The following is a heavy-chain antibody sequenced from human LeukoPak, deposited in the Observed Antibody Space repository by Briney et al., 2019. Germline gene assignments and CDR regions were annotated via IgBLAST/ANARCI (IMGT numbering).Heavy chain of an antibody. CDR1: GGSVSSGSYY. D-gene: IGHD3-16*02. CDR3: ASHYDYVWGSYRRDY. V-gene: IGHV4-61*01. Sequence: SETLSLTCTVSGGSVSSGSYYWSWIRQPPGKGLEWIGYIYYSGSTNYNPSLKSRVTISVDTSKNQFSLKLSSVTAADTAVYYCASHYDYVWGSYRRDYWGQGTLVTVSS. CDR2: IYYSGST. J-gene: IGHJ4*02.